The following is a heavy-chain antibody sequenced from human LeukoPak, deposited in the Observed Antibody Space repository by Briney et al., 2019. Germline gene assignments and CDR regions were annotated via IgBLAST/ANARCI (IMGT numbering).Heavy chain of an antibody. J-gene: IGHJ4*02. CDR3: AKVPKRITIFGVVTDDY. Sequence: PGGSLRLSCAASGFTFSTYWMHWVRQAPGEGLVWVSRIKSDGSDTSYADSVKGRFTISRDNSKNTLYLQMNSLRAEDTAVYYCAKVPKRITIFGVVTDDYWGQGTLVTVSS. D-gene: IGHD3-3*01. CDR2: IKSDGSDT. V-gene: IGHV3-74*01. CDR1: GFTFSTYW.